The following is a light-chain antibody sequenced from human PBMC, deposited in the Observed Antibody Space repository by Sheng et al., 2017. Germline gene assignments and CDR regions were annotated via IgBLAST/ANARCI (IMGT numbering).Light chain of an antibody. J-gene: IGLJ3*02. Sequence: QSALTQPASVSGSPGQSITISCTGTSSDIGYYNYVSWYQQHPDKAPKLIIYDVSNRPSGVSNRFSASKSGNTASLTISGLQAEDEADYYCSSYTSDSAPWVFGGGTKLTVL. CDR2: DVS. CDR1: SSDIGYYNY. V-gene: IGLV2-14*03. CDR3: SSYTSDSAPWV.